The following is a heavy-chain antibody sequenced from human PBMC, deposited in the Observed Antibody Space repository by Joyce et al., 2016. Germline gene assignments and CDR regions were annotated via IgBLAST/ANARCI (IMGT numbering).Heavy chain of an antibody. J-gene: IGHJ6*02. CDR2: FEHEEGEV. CDR1: GSSLSELS. V-gene: IGHV1-24*01. CDR3: KSLGKNGNYGLDV. Sequence: QVPLVQSGAVVKQPGASVKMSCKVSGSSLSELSIHWVRPAPGQGLEWMGGFEHEEGEVMYAKKFQGRVTMTEVSSTETDTMELSSLRSDDTAVYWCKSLGKNGNYGLDVWGPGTTVSVSS. D-gene: IGHD1-26*01.